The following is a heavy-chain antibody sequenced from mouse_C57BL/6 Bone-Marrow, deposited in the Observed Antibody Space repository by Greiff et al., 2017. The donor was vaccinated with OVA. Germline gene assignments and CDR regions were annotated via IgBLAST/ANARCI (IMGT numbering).Heavy chain of an antibody. V-gene: IGHV1-18*01. CDR2: INPNNGGT. CDR3: ARDYGSSSYWYFDV. J-gene: IGHJ1*03. Sequence: EVQLQQSGPELVKPGASVKIPCKASGYTFTDYNMDWVKQSHGKSLEWIGDINPNNGGTIYNQKFKGKATLTVDKSSSTAYMELRSLTSEDTAVDYCARDYGSSSYWYFDVWGTGTTVTVSS. CDR1: GYTFTDYN. D-gene: IGHD1-1*01.